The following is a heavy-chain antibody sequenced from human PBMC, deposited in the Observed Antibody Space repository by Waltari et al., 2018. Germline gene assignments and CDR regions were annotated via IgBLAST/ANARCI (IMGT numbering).Heavy chain of an antibody. Sequence: QVQLQQWGAGLLKPSETLSLTCDVSGGSLSGYHWTWIRQPPGKGLEWIGEINDSGRTTYNPSLESRVTVAIEPANNQFSLRVRSVTVADTAVYYCARVFGYYYYYMDVWGKGTTVTISS. CDR3: ARVFGYYYYYMDV. D-gene: IGHD3-3*01. CDR1: GGSLSGYH. V-gene: IGHV4-34*02. CDR2: INDSGRT. J-gene: IGHJ6*03.